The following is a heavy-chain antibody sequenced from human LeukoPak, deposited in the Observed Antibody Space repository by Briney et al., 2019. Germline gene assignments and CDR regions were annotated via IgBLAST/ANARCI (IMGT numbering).Heavy chain of an antibody. CDR1: GCTFTDYY. J-gene: IGHJ4*02. D-gene: IGHD3-3*01. CDR2: VDPEDGET. CDR3: ATDKDFWSGLKAY. V-gene: IGHV1-69-2*01. Sequence: GASVKVSCKGSGCTFTDYYMHWVQQAPGKGLEWMGLVDPEDGETIYAEKFQGRVTITADTSTDTAYMELSSLRSEDTAVYYCATDKDFWSGLKAYWGQGSLVTVSA.